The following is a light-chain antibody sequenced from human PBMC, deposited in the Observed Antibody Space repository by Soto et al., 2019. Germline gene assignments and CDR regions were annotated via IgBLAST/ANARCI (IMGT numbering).Light chain of an antibody. CDR1: SSDVGGFEY. J-gene: IGLJ1*01. CDR2: DVT. V-gene: IGLV2-14*01. CDR3: GSITRSSTSV. Sequence: LSQPASVSGSPGQSITISWTGTSSDVGGFEYVSWYQHQPGKAPKLIIYDVTKRPSGVSNRFSGSKSGNTASLTISGIQAEDEGDYYCGSITRSSTSVFGTGTKVTVL.